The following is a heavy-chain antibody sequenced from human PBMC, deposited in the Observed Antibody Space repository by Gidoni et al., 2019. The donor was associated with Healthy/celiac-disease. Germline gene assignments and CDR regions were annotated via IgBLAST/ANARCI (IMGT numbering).Heavy chain of an antibody. Sequence: QLQLQESGSGLVKPSQTLSLTCAVSGGSISSGGYSWSWIRQPPGKGLEWIGYIYHSGSTYYNPSLKSRVTISVDRSKNQFSLKLSSVTAADTAVYYCARVGGVMGATWRKVGHWFDPWGQGTLVTVSS. CDR1: GGSISSGGYS. J-gene: IGHJ5*02. D-gene: IGHD1-26*01. CDR3: ARVGGVMGATWRKVGHWFDP. V-gene: IGHV4-30-2*01. CDR2: IYHSGST.